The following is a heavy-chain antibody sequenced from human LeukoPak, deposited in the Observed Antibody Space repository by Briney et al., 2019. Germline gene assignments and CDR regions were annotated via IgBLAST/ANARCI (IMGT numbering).Heavy chain of an antibody. D-gene: IGHD1-26*01. Sequence: GRSLRLSCAASGFTFSSYAMHWVRQAPGKGLEWVAVISYDGSNKYYADSVKGRFTISRDNSKSTLYLQMNSLRAEDTAVYYCARDRWELLSGGMDVWGQGTTVTVSS. CDR2: ISYDGSNK. J-gene: IGHJ6*02. V-gene: IGHV3-30-3*01. CDR3: ARDRWELLSGGMDV. CDR1: GFTFSSYA.